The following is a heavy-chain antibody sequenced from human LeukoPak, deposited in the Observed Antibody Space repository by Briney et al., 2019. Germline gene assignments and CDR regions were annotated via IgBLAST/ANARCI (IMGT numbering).Heavy chain of an antibody. CDR3: AREARITGTTMGY. CDR2: INPSGGST. Sequence: ASVKVSCKASGYTFTSYYMHWVRQAPGQGLEWMEIINPSGGSTSNAQKFQGRVNMTRDMSTSTVYMELSSLRSGDTAVYYCAREARITGTTMGYWGQGTLVTVSS. D-gene: IGHD1-20*01. CDR1: GYTFTSYY. V-gene: IGHV1-46*01. J-gene: IGHJ4*02.